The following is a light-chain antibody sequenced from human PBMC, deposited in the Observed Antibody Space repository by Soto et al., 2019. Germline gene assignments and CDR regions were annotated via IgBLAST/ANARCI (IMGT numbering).Light chain of an antibody. Sequence: QSLLTQPPSVSAAPGQKVTISCSGSSSNIGNNYVSWYQQLPGTAPKLLIYDNNKRPSGIPDRFSGSKSGTSATLGITGLQTGDKADYYCGTWDSSLSAYYVFGTGTKVTVL. CDR1: SSNIGNNY. CDR3: GTWDSSLSAYYV. V-gene: IGLV1-51*01. J-gene: IGLJ1*01. CDR2: DNN.